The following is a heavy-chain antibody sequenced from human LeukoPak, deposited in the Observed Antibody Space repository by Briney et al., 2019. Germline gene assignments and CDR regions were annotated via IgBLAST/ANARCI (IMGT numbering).Heavy chain of an antibody. J-gene: IGHJ4*02. D-gene: IGHD2/OR15-2a*01. Sequence: PSETLSLTCTVSGGSISSYYWSWIRQPPGKGLEWIGYIYYSGSTNYNPSPKSRVTISVDTSKNQFSLRLNSVTAADTAVYYCARDSAPNLLAYFDYWGQGILVTVSS. CDR3: ARDSAPNLLAYFDY. V-gene: IGHV4-59*12. CDR2: IYYSGST. CDR1: GGSISSYY.